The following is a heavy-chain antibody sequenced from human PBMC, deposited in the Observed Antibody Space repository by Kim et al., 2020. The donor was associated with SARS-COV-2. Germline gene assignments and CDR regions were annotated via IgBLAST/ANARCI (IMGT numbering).Heavy chain of an antibody. J-gene: IGHJ5*02. CDR3: ARDKVRGVIIGWFDP. CDR2: IYYSGST. V-gene: IGHV4-59*01. D-gene: IGHD3-10*01. Sequence: SETLSLTCTVSGGSISSYYWSWIRQPPGKGLEWIGYIYYSGSTNYNPSLKSRVTISVDTSKNQFSLKLSSVTAADTAVYYCARDKVRGVIIGWFDPWGQGTLVTVSS. CDR1: GGSISSYY.